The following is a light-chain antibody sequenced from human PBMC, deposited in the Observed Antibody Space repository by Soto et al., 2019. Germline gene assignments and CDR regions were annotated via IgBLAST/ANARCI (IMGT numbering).Light chain of an antibody. V-gene: IGKV1-9*01. CDR3: QQLYSYPWT. CDR2: AAS. J-gene: IGKJ1*01. Sequence: DIQLTQSPSFLSTSVGDRVTITCRASQGISSYLAWYQQNPGKAPKLLIFAASTLPSGVPSRFSGSGSGTEFTLTISSLQLEDFATYYCQQLYSYPWTFGQGTKVEIK. CDR1: QGISSY.